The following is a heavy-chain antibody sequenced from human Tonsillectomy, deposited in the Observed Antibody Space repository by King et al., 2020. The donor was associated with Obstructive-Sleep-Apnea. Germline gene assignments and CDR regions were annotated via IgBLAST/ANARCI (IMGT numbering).Heavy chain of an antibody. CDR3: ARHNKEPDDILTGYTRIGHFDY. J-gene: IGHJ4*02. D-gene: IGHD3-9*01. V-gene: IGHV4-38-2*02. CDR1: GYSISSGYY. Sequence: VQLQESGPGLVKPSETLSLTCTVSGYSISSGYYWGWIRPPPGKGLEWIGSIYHSGSTYYNPSLKSRVTISVDTSKNQFSLKLSSVTAADTAVYYCARHNKEPDDILTGYTRIGHFDYWGQGTLVTVSS. CDR2: IYHSGST.